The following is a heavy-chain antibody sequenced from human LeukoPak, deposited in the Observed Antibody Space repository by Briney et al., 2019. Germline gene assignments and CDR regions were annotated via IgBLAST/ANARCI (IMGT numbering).Heavy chain of an antibody. CDR3: ARVSWFPGTSYYYMDV. CDR2: IYYSGTT. D-gene: IGHD1-1*01. V-gene: IGHV4-59*01. Sequence: PSETLSLTCAVYGGSFSGYYWSWIRQPPGKGLELIGYIYYSGTTNYNPSLKSRVTISIDTSDNQFSLNLSSVTAADTAVYYCARVSWFPGTSYYYMDVWGKGTTVNVSS. J-gene: IGHJ6*03. CDR1: GGSFSGYY.